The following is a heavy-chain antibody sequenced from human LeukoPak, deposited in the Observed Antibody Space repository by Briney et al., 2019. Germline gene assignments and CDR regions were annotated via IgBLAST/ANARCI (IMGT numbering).Heavy chain of an antibody. CDR2: IYHSGGT. D-gene: IGHD4-17*01. V-gene: IGHV4-4*02. Sequence: SETLSLTCAVSGGSISSSNWWSWVRQPPGRGREWIGEIYHSGGTNYNPSLKSRVTITVHKSKNQCSLKLSSVTAADTAVYYCARGPLTTVTQEGYFDYWGQGTLVTVSS. CDR1: GGSISSSNW. J-gene: IGHJ4*02. CDR3: ARGPLTTVTQEGYFDY.